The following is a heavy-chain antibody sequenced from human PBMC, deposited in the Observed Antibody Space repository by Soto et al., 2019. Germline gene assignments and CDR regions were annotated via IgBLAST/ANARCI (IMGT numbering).Heavy chain of an antibody. CDR1: GGSFSGYY. J-gene: IGHJ4*02. CDR3: ARTPGIAVDGTIIYYFDF. Sequence: PSETLSLTCAVYGGSFSGYYWSWIRQPPGKGLEWIGEINHSGSTNYNPSLKSRVTISVDTSKNQFSLKLSSVTAADTAVYYCARTPGIAVDGTIIYYFDFWGQGAQVTVSS. D-gene: IGHD6-19*01. V-gene: IGHV4-34*01. CDR2: INHSGST.